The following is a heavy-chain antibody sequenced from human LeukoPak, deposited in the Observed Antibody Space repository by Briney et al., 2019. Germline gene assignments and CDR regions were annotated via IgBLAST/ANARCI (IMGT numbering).Heavy chain of an antibody. CDR2: INSDGSST. J-gene: IGHJ5*02. Sequence: GGSLRLSCAASGFTFSSYWMHWVRQTPGKGLVWVSRINSDGSSTTYADSVRGRFTISRDNAKNTLYLQMNSLRAEDTAVYYCTRELGYSSGWRKNWLDPWGQGTLVTVSS. CDR1: GFTFSSYW. CDR3: TRELGYSSGWRKNWLDP. D-gene: IGHD6-19*01. V-gene: IGHV3-74*03.